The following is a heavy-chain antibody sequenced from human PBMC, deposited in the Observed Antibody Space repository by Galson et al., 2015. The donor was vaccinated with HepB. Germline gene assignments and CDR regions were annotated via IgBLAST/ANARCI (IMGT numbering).Heavy chain of an antibody. V-gene: IGHV3-48*01. CDR1: GFTFSSYS. J-gene: IGHJ4*02. CDR2: IRSDSSTI. CDR3: ATEVGWFGEYRSDY. D-gene: IGHD3-10*01. Sequence: SLRLSCAASGFTFSSYSMHWVRQAPGKGLEWVSYIRSDSSTIYYADSVKGRFTISRDNSKNSLYLQMNSLRAEDTAVYYCATEVGWFGEYRSDYWGQGTLVTVSS.